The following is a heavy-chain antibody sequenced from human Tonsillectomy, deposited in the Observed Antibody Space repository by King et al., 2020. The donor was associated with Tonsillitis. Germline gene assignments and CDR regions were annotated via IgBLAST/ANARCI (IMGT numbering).Heavy chain of an antibody. CDR3: AGAADEGGATDGYFDY. CDR1: GYTFTGYY. D-gene: IGHD3-16*01. Sequence: VQLVESGAEVKKPGASVKVSCKASGYTFTGYYMHWVRQAPGQGLEWMGWINPNSGGTNYAQVFQGRVTMTRDTSISTAYMELSRLGSDDTAVYYCAGAADEGGATDGYFDYWGQGTLVTVSS. V-gene: IGHV1-2*02. J-gene: IGHJ4*02. CDR2: INPNSGGT.